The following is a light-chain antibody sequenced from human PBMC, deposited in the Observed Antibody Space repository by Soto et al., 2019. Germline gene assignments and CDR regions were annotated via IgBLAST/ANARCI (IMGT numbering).Light chain of an antibody. CDR3: EQYNTFWT. CDR1: QDTSNY. CDR2: GAS. V-gene: IGKV1-33*01. J-gene: IGKJ1*01. Sequence: DPQVKNSLSSLSSSAGDRVTITCQASQDTSNYLNWYQQKPGKAPILLIYGASNLQSGVPSRVSGSGSGTEFTLTISSLQPDDFATYYCEQYNTFWTFGPGTKVDI.